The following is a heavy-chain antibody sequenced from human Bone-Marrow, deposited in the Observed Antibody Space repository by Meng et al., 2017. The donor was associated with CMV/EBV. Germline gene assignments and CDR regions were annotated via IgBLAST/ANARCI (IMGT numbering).Heavy chain of an antibody. J-gene: IGHJ4*02. CDR2: IIPIFGTA. V-gene: IGHV1-69*05. D-gene: IGHD3-16*02. CDR1: GGTFSSYA. Sequence: SVKVSCKASGGTFSSYAIRWVRQAPGQGLEWMGGIIPIFGTANYAQKFQGRVTITTDESTSTAYMELSSLRSEDTAVYYCARRARDRAYDYVWGSYRYSYYFDYWGQGTLVTVSS. CDR3: ARRARDRAYDYVWGSYRYSYYFDY.